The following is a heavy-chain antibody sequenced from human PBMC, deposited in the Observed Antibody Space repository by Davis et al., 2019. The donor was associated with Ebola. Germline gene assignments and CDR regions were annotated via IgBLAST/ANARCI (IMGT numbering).Heavy chain of an antibody. J-gene: IGHJ4*02. D-gene: IGHD4-17*01. Sequence: AASVKVSCKASGGTFSSYAISWVRQAPGQGLEWMGWINPNSGGTNYAHKFQGWVTMTRDMSISTAYMELSRLRSDDTAVYYCARVGTVTTSFDYWGQGTLVTVSS. CDR3: ARVGTVTTSFDY. CDR1: GGTFSSYA. CDR2: INPNSGGT. V-gene: IGHV1-2*04.